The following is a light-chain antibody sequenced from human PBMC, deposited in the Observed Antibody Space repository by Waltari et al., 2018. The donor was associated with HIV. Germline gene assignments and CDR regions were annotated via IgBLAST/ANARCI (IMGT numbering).Light chain of an antibody. J-gene: IGLJ1*01. CDR2: GHT. CDR3: QSYDGSLGGYV. Sequence: SVLTQPPSVSGAPGQRVHISCTGTISNIGAGYDVHWYQQLPGTAPKLLIYGHTNRPSGVPDRFSGSKSGTSASLAITGLQAEDEADYYCQSYDGSLGGYVFGTGTAVTVL. V-gene: IGLV1-40*01. CDR1: ISNIGAGYD.